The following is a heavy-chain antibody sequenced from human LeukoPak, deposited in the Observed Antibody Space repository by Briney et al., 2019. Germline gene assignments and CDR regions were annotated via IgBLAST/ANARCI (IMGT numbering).Heavy chain of an antibody. CDR1: GYTFTRYG. Sequence: ASVKVSCKASGYTFTRYGISWVRQAPGQGLEWMGWISTYNGNTKYAQKLEGRVTMTTDTSTNTAYMELRSLRSDDTAVYYCARRGFSGYSSSWYDHWGQGTLVTVSS. D-gene: IGHD5-12*01. CDR3: ARRGFSGYSSSWYDH. CDR2: ISTYNGNT. V-gene: IGHV1-18*01. J-gene: IGHJ5*02.